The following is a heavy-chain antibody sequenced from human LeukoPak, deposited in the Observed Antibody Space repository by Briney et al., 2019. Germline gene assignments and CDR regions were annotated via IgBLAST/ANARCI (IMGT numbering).Heavy chain of an antibody. V-gene: IGHV3-7*01. J-gene: IGHJ4*02. CDR2: IKQDGGEK. D-gene: IGHD1-26*01. CDR3: ARLGGSYYTY. Sequence: GESLKISCVASGFAFSSYWMSWVRQAPGKGLEWVANIKQDGGEKYYVDSVKGRFTISRDNAKNSLFLQMNSLRVEDTAVYYCARLGGSYYTYWGQGTLVTVSS. CDR1: GFAFSSYW.